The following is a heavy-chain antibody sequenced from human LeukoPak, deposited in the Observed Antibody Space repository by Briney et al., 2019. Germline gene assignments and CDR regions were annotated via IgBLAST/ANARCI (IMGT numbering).Heavy chain of an antibody. CDR3: ARSEGGSVSTSCYRCGWFDP. CDR1: GYTFTSYD. CDR2: ISAYNGNT. J-gene: IGHJ5*02. V-gene: IGHV1-18*01. Sequence: GASVKVSCKASGYTFTSYDISWVRQAPGQGLEWMGWISAYNGNTNYAQKLQGRVTMTTDTSTSTAYMELRSLRSDDTAVYYCARSEGGSVSTSCYRCGWFDPWGQGTLVTVSS. D-gene: IGHD2-2*01.